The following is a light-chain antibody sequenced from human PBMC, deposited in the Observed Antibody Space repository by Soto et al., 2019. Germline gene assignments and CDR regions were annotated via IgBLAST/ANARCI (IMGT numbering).Light chain of an antibody. V-gene: IGLV2-11*01. CDR1: SSDVGGYKS. Sequence: LTQPRSVSGSPGQSVTVSCIGTSSDVGGYKSVSWYQQYPGKAPNLMIYDVSERPSGVPNRFSASKSGSTASLTISGLQAEDDADYGDCSYVDSYSYVCGTETKVTV. J-gene: IGLJ1*01. CDR3: CSYVDSYSYV. CDR2: DVS.